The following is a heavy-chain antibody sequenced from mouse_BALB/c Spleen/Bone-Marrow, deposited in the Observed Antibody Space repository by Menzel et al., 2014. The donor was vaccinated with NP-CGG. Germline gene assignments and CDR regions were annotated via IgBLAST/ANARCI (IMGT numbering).Heavy chain of an antibody. J-gene: IGHJ3*01. Sequence: VQLQQSGAELAKPGASVKMSCKASGYTFTSYRMHWVKQRPGQGLEWIGYINPSTGYTEYNQKFKDKATLTADKSSSTAYMQLSSLTSEDSAVYYCARSYYDGSSFAYWGRGTLVTVSA. CDR2: INPSTGYT. CDR1: GYTFTSYR. CDR3: ARSYYDGSSFAY. D-gene: IGHD1-1*01. V-gene: IGHV1-4*01.